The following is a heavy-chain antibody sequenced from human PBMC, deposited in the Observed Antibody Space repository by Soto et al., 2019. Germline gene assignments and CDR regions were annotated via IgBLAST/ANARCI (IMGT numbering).Heavy chain of an antibody. CDR2: MNPKSGDT. D-gene: IGHD3-9*01. V-gene: IGHV1-8*01. J-gene: IGHJ6*02. CDR3: ARDGTVYDILTGYKPLDYYYGMDV. Sequence: ASVKVSCKASGYTFTDYGINWVRQATGQGLEWMGWMNPKSGDTVYAQKFQGRVSMTRTTSISTAYMDLNGLKSDDTAVYYCARDGTVYDILTGYKPLDYYYGMDVWGQGTTVTVSS. CDR1: GYTFTDYG.